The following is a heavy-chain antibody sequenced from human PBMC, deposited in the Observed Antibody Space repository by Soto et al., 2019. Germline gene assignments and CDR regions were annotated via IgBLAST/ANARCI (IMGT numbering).Heavy chain of an antibody. CDR3: SRSRDS. V-gene: IGHV3-7*01. J-gene: IGHJ4*02. CDR2: INQDGSEK. Sequence: GGSLRLSCAASGFTFSTYWMDWVRQTPGKGLEWVANINQDGSEKNYVDSVKGRFTISRDNAQNTLYLQMNSLTAEDSALYYCSRSRDSWGQGTMGTVSA. CDR1: GFTFSTYW.